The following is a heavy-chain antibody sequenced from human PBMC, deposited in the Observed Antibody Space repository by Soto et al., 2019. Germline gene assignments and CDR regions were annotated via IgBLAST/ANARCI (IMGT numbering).Heavy chain of an antibody. CDR2: IKQDGSEK. Sequence: GGSLRLSCAASGFTFSSYWMSWVRQAPGKGLEWVANIKQDGSEKYYVDSVKGRFTISRDNAKNSLYLQMNSLRAEDTAVYYCAKDRWDSSGYYNYYFYCMDDWGQGTTVTVSS. CDR3: AKDRWDSSGYYNYYFYCMDD. V-gene: IGHV3-7*01. J-gene: IGHJ6*02. CDR1: GFTFSSYW. D-gene: IGHD3-22*01.